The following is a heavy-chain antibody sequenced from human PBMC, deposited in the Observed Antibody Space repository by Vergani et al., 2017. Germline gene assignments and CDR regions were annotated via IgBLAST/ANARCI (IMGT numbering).Heavy chain of an antibody. CDR1: GYTFTGYY. J-gene: IGHJ6*02. V-gene: IGHV1-2*02. Sequence: QVQLVQSGAEVKKPGASVKVSCKASGYTFTGYYMHWVRQAPGQGLEWMGWINPNSGGTNYAQKFQGRVTMTRDTSISTAYMELSRLRSDDTAVYYCARSTVKGFLDYYYGMDVWGQGTTVTVSS. D-gene: IGHD4-11*01. CDR3: ARSTVKGFLDYYYGMDV. CDR2: INPNSGGT.